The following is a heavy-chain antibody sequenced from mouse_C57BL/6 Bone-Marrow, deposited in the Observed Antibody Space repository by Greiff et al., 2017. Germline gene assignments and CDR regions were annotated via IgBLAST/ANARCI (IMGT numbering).Heavy chain of an antibody. J-gene: IGHJ4*01. Sequence: EVMLVESGEGLVKPGGSLKLSCAASGFTFSSYAMSWVRQTPEKRLEWVAYISSGGDYIYYADTVKGRFTISRDNARNTLYLQMSSLKSEDTAMYYCTRVPPCGYYAMDYWGQGTSVTVSS. CDR3: TRVPPCGYYAMDY. D-gene: IGHD5-1*01. CDR1: GFTFSSYA. CDR2: ISSGGDYI. V-gene: IGHV5-9-1*02.